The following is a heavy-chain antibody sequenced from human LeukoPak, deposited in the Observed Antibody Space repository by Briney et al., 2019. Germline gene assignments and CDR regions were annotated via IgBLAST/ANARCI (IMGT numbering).Heavy chain of an antibody. CDR1: GYTFTSYG. J-gene: IGHJ4*02. CDR2: ISAYNGNT. V-gene: IGHV1-18*01. D-gene: IGHD3-3*01. Sequence: ASVKVSCKASGYTFTSYGISWVRQAPGQGLEWMGWISAYNGNTNYAQKLQGRVTMTTDTSTSTAYMELRSLRSDDTAVYYCARGTLRFLEWLLYSDYWGQGTLVTVSS. CDR3: ARGTLRFLEWLLYSDY.